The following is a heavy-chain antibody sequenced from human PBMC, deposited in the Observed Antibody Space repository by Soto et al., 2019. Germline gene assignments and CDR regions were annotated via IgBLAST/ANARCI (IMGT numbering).Heavy chain of an antibody. CDR2: ITGGGGGRT. CDR1: GVTCVNHA. CDR3: AKQPASIRTFDY. J-gene: IGHJ4*02. Sequence: GGPLRLRCTAAGVTCVNHAMHWVSQDPGKGLEWVSTITGGGGGRTNYADSVKGRFTISRDNSKNTLYLQMNSLRAEDTAVYYCAKQPASIRTFDYWGQGALVTVSS. V-gene: IGHV3-23*01. D-gene: IGHD3-3*02.